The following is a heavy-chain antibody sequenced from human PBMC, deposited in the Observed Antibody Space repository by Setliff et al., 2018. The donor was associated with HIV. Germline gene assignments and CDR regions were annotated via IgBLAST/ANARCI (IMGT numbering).Heavy chain of an antibody. CDR3: AKELAASGLGYFDS. CDR1: GFTFRSYE. Sequence: GSLRLSCAASGFTFRSYEMNWVRQAPGKGLEWVSYISSSGGTIYYADSVKGRVTISRDNSKNTVYLQMNSLRAEDTAEYYCAKELAASGLGYFDSWGRGSLVTVSS. CDR2: ISSSGGTI. D-gene: IGHD3-22*01. J-gene: IGHJ4*02. V-gene: IGHV3-48*03.